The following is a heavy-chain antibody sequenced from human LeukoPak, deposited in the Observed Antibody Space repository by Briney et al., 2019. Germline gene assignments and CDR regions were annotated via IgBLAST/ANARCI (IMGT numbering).Heavy chain of an antibody. D-gene: IGHD6-13*01. CDR3: ARIYSDSGSYHFDH. V-gene: IGHV2-70*04. CDR2: IDWDDDT. J-gene: IGHJ4*02. Sequence: SGPALVKPPQTLTLTCTFSGFSLSTSGVRVSWIRQPPGKALEWLARIDWDDDTFYTPSLKTRLTISKDTSKNQVVLTMTNMDPVDAATYYCARIYSDSGSYHFDHWGRGTLVTVSS. CDR1: GFSLSTSGVR.